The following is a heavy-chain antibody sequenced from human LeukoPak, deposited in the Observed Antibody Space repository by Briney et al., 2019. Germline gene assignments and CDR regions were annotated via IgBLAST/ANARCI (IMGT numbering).Heavy chain of an antibody. CDR3: ARHSSRDYRYYFDS. V-gene: IGHV5-51*01. D-gene: IGHD4/OR15-4a*01. CDR2: IYPGDSDT. Sequence: GESLKISCKASGYSFINYWIGSVRPMPGKGLEWMGIIYPGDSDTRYSPPFQGHVTISADNSITTAYLYWSSLRASDTAIYYCARHSSRDYRYYFDSCGQGTLVSVSS. CDR1: GYSFINYW. J-gene: IGHJ4*02.